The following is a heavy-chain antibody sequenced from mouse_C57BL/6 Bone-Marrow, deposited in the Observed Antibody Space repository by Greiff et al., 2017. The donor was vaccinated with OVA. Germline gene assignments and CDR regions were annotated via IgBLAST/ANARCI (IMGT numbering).Heavy chain of an antibody. J-gene: IGHJ1*03. CDR3: ASKVNYYGSSYWYFDV. CDR1: GYTFTSYW. D-gene: IGHD1-1*01. Sequence: QVHVKQPGAELVMPGASVKLSCKASGYTFTSYWMHWVKQRPGQGLEWIGEIDPSDSYTNYNQKFKGKSTLTVDKSSSTAYMQLSSLTSEDSAVYYCASKVNYYGSSYWYFDVWGTGTTVTVSS. V-gene: IGHV1-69*01. CDR2: IDPSDSYT.